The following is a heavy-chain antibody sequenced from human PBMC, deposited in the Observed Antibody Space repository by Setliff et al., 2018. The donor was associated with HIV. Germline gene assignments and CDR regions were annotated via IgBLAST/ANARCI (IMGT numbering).Heavy chain of an antibody. Sequence: GASVKVSCKASGYTFAGYGIHWVRQAPGQGLEWVGWINIYTGDRTYADNFQYRVTMTADTSTSTVYTELRHLRSDDTAVYYCARDSSASRTPPLHWGQGTLVTVSS. CDR1: GYTFAGYG. V-gene: IGHV1-18*01. D-gene: IGHD2-15*01. J-gene: IGHJ4*02. CDR3: ARDSSASRTPPLH. CDR2: INIYTGDR.